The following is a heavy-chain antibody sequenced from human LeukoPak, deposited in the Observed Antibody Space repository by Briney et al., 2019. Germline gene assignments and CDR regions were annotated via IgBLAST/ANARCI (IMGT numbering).Heavy chain of an antibody. V-gene: IGHV1-46*01. J-gene: IGHJ4*02. CDR2: INPSGGST. CDR3: ARQRWLQSEYYFDY. Sequence: ASVKVSCKASGYTFTNYYMHWVRQAPGQGLEWMGIINPSGGSTSHTQKFQGRLTMTRDTSTSTVYMELSSLRSEDTAVYYCARQRWLQSEYYFDYWGQGTLVTVSS. CDR1: GYTFTNYY. D-gene: IGHD5-24*01.